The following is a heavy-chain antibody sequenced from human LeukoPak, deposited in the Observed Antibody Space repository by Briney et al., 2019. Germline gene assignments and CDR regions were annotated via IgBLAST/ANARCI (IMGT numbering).Heavy chain of an antibody. V-gene: IGHV4-39*01. CDR2: IYYSGST. D-gene: IGHD6-13*01. Sequence: SETLSLTCTVSGGSISSSSYYWGWIRQPPGKGLEWIGSIYYSGSTYYNPSLKSRVTISVDTSKNQFSLKLSSVTAADTAVYYCARHLSPYSSNGYWGQGTLVTVSS. J-gene: IGHJ4*02. CDR3: ARHLSPYSSNGY. CDR1: GGSISSSSYY.